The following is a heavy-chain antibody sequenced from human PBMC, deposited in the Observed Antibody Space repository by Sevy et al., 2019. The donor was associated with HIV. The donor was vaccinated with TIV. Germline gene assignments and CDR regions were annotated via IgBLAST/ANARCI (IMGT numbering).Heavy chain of an antibody. Sequence: GGSLRLSCAASGFTFSNYGMHWVRQVPGKGLEWVTFIRYDGSDKYYAASVKGRFTISRDDSTNTLYLQMDSLRAEDTAIYYCAKDWAGPGRRYFDYWGQGTLVTVSS. CDR2: IRYDGSDK. D-gene: IGHD6-13*01. J-gene: IGHJ4*02. CDR1: GFTFSNYG. CDR3: AKDWAGPGRRYFDY. V-gene: IGHV3-30*02.